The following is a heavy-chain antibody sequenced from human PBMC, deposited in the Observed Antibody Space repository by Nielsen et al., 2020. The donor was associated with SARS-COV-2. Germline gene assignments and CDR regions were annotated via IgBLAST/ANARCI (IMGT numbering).Heavy chain of an antibody. CDR3: AKRPSYYYGSGSYAY. J-gene: IGHJ4*02. V-gene: IGHV3-30*04. CDR1: GFTFSSYA. D-gene: IGHD3-10*01. Sequence: GESLKISCAASGFTFSSYAMHWVRQAPGKGLEWVAVISYDGSNKYYADSVKGRFTISRDNSKNTLYLQMNSLRAEDTAVYYCAKRPSYYYGSGSYAYWGQGTLVTVSS. CDR2: ISYDGSNK.